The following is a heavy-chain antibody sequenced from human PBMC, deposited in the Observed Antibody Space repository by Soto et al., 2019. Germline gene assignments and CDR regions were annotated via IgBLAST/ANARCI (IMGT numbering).Heavy chain of an antibody. CDR2: ISGSGGST. CDR3: AKLNGDYVEGVVGY. CDR1: GFTFSSYA. D-gene: IGHD4-17*01. Sequence: EVQLLESGGGLVQPGGSLRLSCAASGFTFSSYAMSWVRQAPGKGLEWVSAISGSGGSTYYADSVKGRFTISRDNSKNTMYLQMNSLRAVDTAVYYCAKLNGDYVEGVVGYWGQGTLVTVSS. V-gene: IGHV3-23*01. J-gene: IGHJ4*02.